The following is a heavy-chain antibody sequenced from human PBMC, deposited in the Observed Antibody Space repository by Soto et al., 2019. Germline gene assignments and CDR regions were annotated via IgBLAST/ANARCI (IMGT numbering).Heavy chain of an antibody. V-gene: IGHV3-30*18. Sequence: GGSLRLSCTASGFSFSSYGMHWVRQAPGKGLEWVAVISYDGSNKYYADSVKGRFTISRDNSKNTLYLQMNSLRAEDTAVYYCAKDPQAVAGTDAFDYWGQGTLVTVSS. CDR2: ISYDGSNK. CDR3: AKDPQAVAGTDAFDY. J-gene: IGHJ4*02. D-gene: IGHD6-19*01. CDR1: GFSFSSYG.